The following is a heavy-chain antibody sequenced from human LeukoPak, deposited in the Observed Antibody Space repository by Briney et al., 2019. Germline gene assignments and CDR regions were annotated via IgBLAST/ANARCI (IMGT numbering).Heavy chain of an antibody. CDR2: IKEDGSKE. Sequence: GGSLRLSCGASGFTLSSYWMTWVRQAPGKGLEWVANIKEDGSKEYYVESVRGRFTISRDNAENSLYLQMNSLRAEDTAVYYCARDSRSCRSSDCCGDAFDIWGQGTMVTVSS. CDR3: ARDSRSCRSSDCCGDAFDI. V-gene: IGHV3-7*01. D-gene: IGHD2-21*02. J-gene: IGHJ3*02. CDR1: GFTLSSYW.